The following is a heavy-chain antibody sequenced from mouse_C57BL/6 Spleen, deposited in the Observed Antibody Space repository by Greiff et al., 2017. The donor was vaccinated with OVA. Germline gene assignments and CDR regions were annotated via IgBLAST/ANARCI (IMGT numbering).Heavy chain of an antibody. J-gene: IGHJ2*01. D-gene: IGHD2-4*01. CDR2: IRNKANGYTT. CDR1: GFTFTDYY. V-gene: IGHV7-3*01. CDR3: ARYQTLYDYFYFDY. Sequence: EVKVVESGGGLVQPGGSLSLSCAASGFTFTDYYMSWVRQPPGKALEWLGFIRNKANGYTTEYSASVQGRFTISRENSQSILYLQMNALRAEDSATYYCARYQTLYDYFYFDYGGQGTTLTVSS.